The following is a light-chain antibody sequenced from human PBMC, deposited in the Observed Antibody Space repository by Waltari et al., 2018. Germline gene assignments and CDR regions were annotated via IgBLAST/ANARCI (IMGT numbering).Light chain of an antibody. J-gene: IGLJ1*01. CDR3: SSYSTSITPYV. V-gene: IGLV2-14*03. CDR2: DVS. Sequence: QSALTQPASVSGSPGQSITISCTGTSNDVVGYNHLSWYQQHPGKASKLMIYDVSSRPSGVSNRFCGSKSGNTASLTISGLQAEDEAVYFCSSYSTSITPYVFGTGTKVTVL. CDR1: SNDVVGYNH.